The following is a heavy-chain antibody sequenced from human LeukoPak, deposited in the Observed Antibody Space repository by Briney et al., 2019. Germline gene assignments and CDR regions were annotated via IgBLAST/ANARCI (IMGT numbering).Heavy chain of an antibody. CDR3: ASVYQTDAFDI. V-gene: IGHV1-46*01. J-gene: IGHJ3*02. D-gene: IGHD6-13*01. CDR1: GYTFTSYY. CDR2: INPSGGST. Sequence: ASVKVSCKASGYTFTSYYMHWVRQARGQGLEWMGIINPSGGSTSYAQKFQGRVTMTRDMSTSTVYMELSSLRSEDTAVYYCASVYQTDAFDIWGQGTMVTVSS.